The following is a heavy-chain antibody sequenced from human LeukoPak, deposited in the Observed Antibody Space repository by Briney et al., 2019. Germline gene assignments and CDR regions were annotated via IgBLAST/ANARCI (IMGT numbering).Heavy chain of an antibody. CDR3: VRRPDIVVVPAAIPAFDI. CDR1: GGSISSYY. V-gene: IGHV4-59*01. D-gene: IGHD2-2*01. J-gene: IGHJ3*02. CDR2: IYYSGST. Sequence: SETLSLTCTVSGGSISSYYWGWVRHPPGKGLEWLGYIYYSGSTNYNPSLKSRVTISVDPSKNQFSLKLSSVTAADTAVYYCVRRPDIVVVPAAIPAFDIWGQGTMVTVSS.